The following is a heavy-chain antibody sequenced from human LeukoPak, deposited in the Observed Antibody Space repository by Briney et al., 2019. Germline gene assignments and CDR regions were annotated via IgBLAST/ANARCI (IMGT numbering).Heavy chain of an antibody. CDR1: GGTFSSYT. V-gene: IGHV1-69*04. Sequence: ASVKVSCKASGGTFSSYTISWVRQAPGQGLEWMGRIIPILGIANYAQKFQGRVTITADKSTSTAYMELSSLRSEDTAVYYCATERTHYDSSGYYWLDYWGQGTLVTVSS. J-gene: IGHJ4*02. CDR3: ATERTHYDSSGYYWLDY. CDR2: IIPILGIA. D-gene: IGHD3-22*01.